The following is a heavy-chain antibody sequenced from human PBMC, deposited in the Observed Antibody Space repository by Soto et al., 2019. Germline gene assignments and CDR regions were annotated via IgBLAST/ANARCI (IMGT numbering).Heavy chain of an antibody. V-gene: IGHV4-39*01. CDR1: GGSISSSSYY. D-gene: IGHD6-13*01. J-gene: IGHJ6*03. Sequence: SETLSLTCTVSGGSISSSSYYWGWIRQPPGKGLEWIGSIYYSGSTYYNPSLKSRVTISVDTSKNQFSLKLSSVTAADTAVYYCARLQHAEDPPYYYYYYMDVWGKGTTVTVSS. CDR3: ARLQHAEDPPYYYYYYMDV. CDR2: IYYSGST.